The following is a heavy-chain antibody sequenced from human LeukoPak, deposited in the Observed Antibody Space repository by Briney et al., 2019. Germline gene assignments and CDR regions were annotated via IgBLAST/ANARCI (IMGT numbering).Heavy chain of an antibody. CDR3: ARDVGITGTFDY. Sequence: PSETLSLTCTVSGGSLSSYYWSWIRQPPGKGLEWIGYIYYSGSTNYNPSLKSRVTISVDTSKNQFSLKLSSVTAADTAVYYCARDVGITGTFDYWGQGTLVTVSS. D-gene: IGHD1-20*01. CDR2: IYYSGST. CDR1: GGSLSSYY. V-gene: IGHV4-59*01. J-gene: IGHJ4*02.